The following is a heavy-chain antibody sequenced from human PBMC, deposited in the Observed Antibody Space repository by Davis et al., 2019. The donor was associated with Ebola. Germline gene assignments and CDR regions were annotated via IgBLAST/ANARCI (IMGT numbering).Heavy chain of an antibody. J-gene: IGHJ5*02. V-gene: IGHV4-34*01. CDR1: GESFTGHL. Sequence: MPSETLSLTCAVYGESFTGHLWSWIRQPPGKGLEWLGAISQGGVTNYSPSLKSRVIISLDTSKNQLSMTLNPVHAADTAVYYCARTSLTSILPSGLGYPYFAPWGQGTPVTVSS. CDR2: ISQGGVT. CDR3: ARTSLTSILPSGLGYPYFAP. D-gene: IGHD3-9*01.